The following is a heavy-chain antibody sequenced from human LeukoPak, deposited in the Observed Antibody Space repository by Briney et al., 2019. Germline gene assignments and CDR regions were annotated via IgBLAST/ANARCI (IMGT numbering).Heavy chain of an antibody. CDR1: GGSITIHH. J-gene: IGHJ4*02. D-gene: IGHD3-16*01. V-gene: IGHV4-59*11. Sequence: KPSETLSLTCTVSGGSITIHHWSWIRQPPGKGLEWIGSVYYSGSTNHSPSLKSRVTISVDTSKNQFSLNLRSVTAADTAVYYCAERGGGFWGQGTLVTVSS. CDR2: VYYSGST. CDR3: AERGGGF.